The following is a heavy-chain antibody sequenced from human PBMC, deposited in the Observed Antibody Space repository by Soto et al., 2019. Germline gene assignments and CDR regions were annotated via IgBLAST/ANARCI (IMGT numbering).Heavy chain of an antibody. CDR1: GYTFTSYG. J-gene: IGHJ4*02. Sequence: QVQLVQSGAEVKKPGASVKVSCKASGYTFTSYGISWVRQAPGQGLEWMGWISAYNGNTNYAQKLQGRVTMTTDTSTSTAYMELRSLRSDDTAVYYCARVSGANTNKWLRLPPDYWGQGTLVTVSS. D-gene: IGHD5-12*01. CDR2: ISAYNGNT. CDR3: ARVSGANTNKWLRLPPDY. V-gene: IGHV1-18*01.